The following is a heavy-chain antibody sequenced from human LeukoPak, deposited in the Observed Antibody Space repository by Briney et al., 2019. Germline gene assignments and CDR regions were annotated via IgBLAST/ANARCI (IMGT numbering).Heavy chain of an antibody. V-gene: IGHV4-39*07. CDR2: IYYSGST. CDR1: GGSISSSSYY. J-gene: IGHJ3*02. D-gene: IGHD3-3*01. CDR3: ARRITIFGVVQVYAFDI. Sequence: KPSETLSLTCTVSGGSISSSSYYWGWIRQPPGKGLEWIGYIYYSGSTFYNPSLKSRLTMSVEMSKNQFSLNLSSVTAADTAVYYCARRITIFGVVQVYAFDIWGQGTMVTVSS.